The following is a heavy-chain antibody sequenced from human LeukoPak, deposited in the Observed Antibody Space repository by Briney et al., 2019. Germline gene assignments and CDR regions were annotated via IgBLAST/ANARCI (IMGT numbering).Heavy chain of an antibody. CDR1: GFTFGDYA. J-gene: IGHJ4*02. Sequence: PGGSLRLSCTASGFTFGDYAMSWVRQAPGKGLEWVGFIRSKAYGGTTEYAASVKGRFTISRDDSKSIAYLQMNSLKTEDTAVYYCTRAPHSGSYYFDYWGQGTLVTVSS. CDR2: IRSKAYGGTT. V-gene: IGHV3-49*04. CDR3: TRAPHSGSYYFDY. D-gene: IGHD1-26*01.